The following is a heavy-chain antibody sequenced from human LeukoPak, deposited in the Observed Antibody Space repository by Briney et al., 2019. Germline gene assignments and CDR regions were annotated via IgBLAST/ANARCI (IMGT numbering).Heavy chain of an antibody. CDR3: ARGLIRLSDYYYMDV. D-gene: IGHD3-10*01. Sequence: SETLSLTCTVSGYSISSGYYWSWIRQPPGKGLEWIGYIYYSGSTNYNPSLKSRVTISVDTSKNQFSLKLSSVTAADTAVYYCARGLIRLSDYYYMDVWGKGTTVTVSS. CDR1: GYSISSGYY. CDR2: IYYSGST. J-gene: IGHJ6*03. V-gene: IGHV4-61*01.